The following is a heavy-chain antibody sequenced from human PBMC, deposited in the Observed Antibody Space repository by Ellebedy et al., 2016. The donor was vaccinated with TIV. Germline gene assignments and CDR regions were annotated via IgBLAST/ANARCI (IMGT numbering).Heavy chain of an antibody. J-gene: IGHJ4*01. Sequence: GESLKISCAASGFTFSDYSMNSVRQAPGKVLEWVSSISSSGNYRYHGDSVKGRFTISRDNAKNSLYLQMNSLKAEDTAMYYCSTLSDTGYWGHGTLVTVSS. CDR2: ISSSGNYR. V-gene: IGHV3-21*01. CDR1: GFTFSDYS. D-gene: IGHD1-1*01. CDR3: STLSDTGY.